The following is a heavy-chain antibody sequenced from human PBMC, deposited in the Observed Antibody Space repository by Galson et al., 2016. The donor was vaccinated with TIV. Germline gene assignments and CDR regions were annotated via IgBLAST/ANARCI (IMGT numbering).Heavy chain of an antibody. CDR3: ARDLGDDDGLTGHLEPVGYFDN. D-gene: IGHD3-9*01. V-gene: IGHV3-30*03. CDR2: ISFDGNNK. J-gene: IGHJ4*02. Sequence: LRLSCAASGFTFRSYGLHWVRQAPGKGLEWVAVISFDGNNKYYAASVKGRFTISRDNSKNTLYLQMNNLRAEDTAVYYCARDLGDDDGLTGHLEPVGYFDNWGQGTLLTVSS. CDR1: GFTFRSYG.